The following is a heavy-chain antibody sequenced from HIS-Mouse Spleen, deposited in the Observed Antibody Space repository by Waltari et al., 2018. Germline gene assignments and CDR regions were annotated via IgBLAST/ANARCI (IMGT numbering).Heavy chain of an antibody. D-gene: IGHD1-26*01. CDR2: IYYSGST. Sequence: QVQLQESGPGLVKPSETLSLTCTVSGGSISSYYWSWIRQPPGTGLEWIGYIYYSGSTNYNPSLKSRITISVDTSKNQFSLKLSSVTAADTAVYYCARGLVAAGIFDYWGQGTLVTVSS. V-gene: IGHV4-59*01. CDR1: GGSISSYY. J-gene: IGHJ4*02. CDR3: ARGLVAAGIFDY.